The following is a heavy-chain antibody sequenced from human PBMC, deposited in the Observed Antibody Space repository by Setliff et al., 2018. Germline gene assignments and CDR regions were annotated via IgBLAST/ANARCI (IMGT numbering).Heavy chain of an antibody. Sequence: GGSLRLSCAASGFTFSSYSMNWVRQAPGKGLEWVSYISSSSSTIYYADSVKGRFTISRDNAKNSLFLQMNSLRAEDTAVYFCAREMLFDYLSWGYSSYYYMDVWGKGTTVTVSS. CDR1: GFTFSSYS. J-gene: IGHJ6*03. CDR2: ISSSSSTI. V-gene: IGHV3-48*04. D-gene: IGHD3-16*02. CDR3: AREMLFDYLSWGYSSYYYMDV.